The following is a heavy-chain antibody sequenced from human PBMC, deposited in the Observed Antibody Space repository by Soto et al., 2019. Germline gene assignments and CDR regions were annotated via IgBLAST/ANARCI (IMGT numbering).Heavy chain of an antibody. Sequence: EVQLVESGGGLVQPGGSLRLSCAASGFTFSSYWMSWVRQAPGKGLEWVANIKQDGSEKYYVDSVKGRFTISRDNAKNSLYLQMNSLRAEDTAVYYCARLIHLWLRDWFDPWGQGTLVTVSS. J-gene: IGHJ5*02. CDR1: GFTFSSYW. CDR3: ARLIHLWLRDWFDP. CDR2: IKQDGSEK. V-gene: IGHV3-7*03. D-gene: IGHD5-18*01.